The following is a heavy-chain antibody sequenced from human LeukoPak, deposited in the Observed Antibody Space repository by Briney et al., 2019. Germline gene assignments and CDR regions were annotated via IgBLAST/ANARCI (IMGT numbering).Heavy chain of an antibody. CDR3: ARDNDYDSSNYYRDY. V-gene: IGHV3-11*01. CDR1: GFTFSDEY. Sequence: SGGSLRLSCAASGFTFSDEYMSWIRQAPGKGLEWISYISHTGSSIFYADSVKGRFTISRDNARNSLFLQMNSLRAEDTAVYYCARDNDYDSSNYYRDYWGQGALVTVSS. J-gene: IGHJ4*02. D-gene: IGHD3-22*01. CDR2: ISHTGSSI.